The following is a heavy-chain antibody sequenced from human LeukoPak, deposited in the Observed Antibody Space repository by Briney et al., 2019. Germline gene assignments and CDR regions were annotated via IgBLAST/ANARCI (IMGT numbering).Heavy chain of an antibody. J-gene: IGHJ6*02. V-gene: IGHV1-2*02. CDR1: GYTFTGYY. CDR3: ARDLTPVAGNAPFLPGMDV. Sequence: GASVKVSCKASGYTFTGYYMHWVRQAPGQGLEWMGWINPNSGGTNYAQKFQGRVTMTRDTSISTAYMELSRLRSDDTAVYYCARDLTPVAGNAPFLPGMDVWGQGTTVTVSS. CDR2: INPNSGGT. D-gene: IGHD6-19*01.